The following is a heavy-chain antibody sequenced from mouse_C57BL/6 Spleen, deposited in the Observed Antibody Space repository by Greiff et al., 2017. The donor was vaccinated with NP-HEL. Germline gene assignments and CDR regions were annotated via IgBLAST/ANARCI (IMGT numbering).Heavy chain of an antibody. CDR2: IDPSDSYT. D-gene: IGHD2-5*01. J-gene: IGHJ4*01. Sequence: QVQLQQPGAELVMPGASVKLSCKASGYTFTSYWMHWVKQSPGQGLEWIGEIDPSDSYTNYNQKFKGKSTLTVDKSSSTAYMQLSSLTSEDSAVYYCANYYSNIHYYAMDYWGQGTSVTVSS. V-gene: IGHV1-69*01. CDR1: GYTFTSYW. CDR3: ANYYSNIHYYAMDY.